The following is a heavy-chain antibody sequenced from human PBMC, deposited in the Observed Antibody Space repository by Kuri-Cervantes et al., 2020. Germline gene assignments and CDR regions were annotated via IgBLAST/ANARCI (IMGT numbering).Heavy chain of an antibody. CDR2: IRSSGSTI. Sequence: GEALKISCATPGFNFSDYYMSRIRQAPGKGLELVSYIRSSGSTIYYADSVKGRFTIPRDNAKNKLYLQMNSLRDEDTAVYYCARVGYSSGRKARQKYFQHWGQGTLVTVSS. CDR3: ARVGYSSGRKARQKYFQH. V-gene: IGHV3-11*04. CDR1: GFNFSDYY. D-gene: IGHD6-19*01. J-gene: IGHJ1*01.